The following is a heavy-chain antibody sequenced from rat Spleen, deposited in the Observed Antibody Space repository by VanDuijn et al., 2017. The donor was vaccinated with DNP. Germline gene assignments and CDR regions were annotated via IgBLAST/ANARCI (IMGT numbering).Heavy chain of an antibody. CDR2: INKESGTI. J-gene: IGHJ2*01. CDR1: GFTFSDYN. CDR3: AKGPNYGGYSDYFDY. Sequence: EVQLVESGGGLVQPGRSLKLSCAASGFTFSDYNMAWVRQAPGKGLEWIGEINKESGTIIYSPSLKDKFAISRDNAQNTLYLQMNKLGSEDTAIYHCAKGPNYGGYSDYFDYWGQGVMVTVSS. D-gene: IGHD1-11*01. V-gene: IGHV4-2*01.